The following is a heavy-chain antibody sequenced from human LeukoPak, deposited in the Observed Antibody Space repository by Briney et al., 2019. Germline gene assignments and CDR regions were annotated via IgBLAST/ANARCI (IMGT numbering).Heavy chain of an antibody. D-gene: IGHD5-18*01. CDR3: ARLASAMVNSLLDY. J-gene: IGHJ4*02. CDR2: INHSGST. Sequence: SETLSLTCAVYGGSFSGYYWSWIRQPPGKGLEWIGEINHSGSTNYNPSLKSRVTISVDTSKNQFSLKLSSVTAADTAVYYCARLASAMVNSLLDYWGQGTLVTVSS. V-gene: IGHV4-34*01. CDR1: GGSFSGYY.